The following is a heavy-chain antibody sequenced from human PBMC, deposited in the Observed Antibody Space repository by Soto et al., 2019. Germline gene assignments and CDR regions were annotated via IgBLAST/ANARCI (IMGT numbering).Heavy chain of an antibody. J-gene: IGHJ4*02. CDR2: INAGNGNT. V-gene: IGHV1-3*01. CDR1: RYTYTSYS. CDR3: ARSIVVVTALDY. Sequence: TSVKVSCKASRYTYTSYSIHWARQAPGQRLEWMGWINAGNGNTKYSQKFQGRVTITRDTSASTAYMELSSLRSEDTAVYYCARSIVVVTALDYWGQGTLVTVSS. D-gene: IGHD2-21*02.